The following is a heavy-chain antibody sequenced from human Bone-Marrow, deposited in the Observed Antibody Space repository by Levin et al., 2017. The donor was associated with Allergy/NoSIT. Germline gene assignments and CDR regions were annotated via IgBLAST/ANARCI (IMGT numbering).Heavy chain of an antibody. V-gene: IGHV2-70*01. D-gene: IGHD2-8*02. CDR3: ARTQSPHCTGGVCYRDYYYYYMDG. Sequence: SGPTLVKPTQALTLTCTFSGFSLSTSGMCVSWIRQPPGKALEWLALIDWDDDKYYSTSLKTRLTISKDTSKNQVVLTMTNMDPVDTATYYCARTQSPHCTGGVCYRDYYYYYMDGWGKGTTVTVSS. CDR1: GFSLSTSGMC. J-gene: IGHJ6*03. CDR2: IDWDDDK.